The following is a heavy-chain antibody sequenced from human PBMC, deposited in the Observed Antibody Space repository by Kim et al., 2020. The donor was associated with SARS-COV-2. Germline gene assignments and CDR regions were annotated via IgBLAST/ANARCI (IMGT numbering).Heavy chain of an antibody. CDR1: GFTFSDYY. CDR2: ISSSGSTI. CDR3: AIRYFDWSPFDY. D-gene: IGHD3-9*01. J-gene: IGHJ4*02. Sequence: GGSLRLSCAASGFTFSDYYMSWIRQAPGKGLEWVSYISSSGSTIYYADSVKGRFTISRDNAKNSLYLQMNSLRAEDTAVYYCAIRYFDWSPFDYWGQGTLVTVSS. V-gene: IGHV3-11*01.